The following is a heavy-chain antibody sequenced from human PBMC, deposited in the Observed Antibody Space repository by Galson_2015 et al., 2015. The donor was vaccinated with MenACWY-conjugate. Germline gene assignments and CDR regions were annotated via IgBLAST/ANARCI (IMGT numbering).Heavy chain of an antibody. CDR1: GFTFSNYA. V-gene: IGHV3-30*04. D-gene: IGHD4-11*01. CDR2: ISYDGGNK. CDR3: ARDLQGTTRDY. Sequence: SLRLSCAASGFTFSNYAMHWVRQAPGKGLEWVAVISYDGGNKYYADSVKGRFTISRDNSKNTLYLQMNSLRAEDTAVYYCARDLQGTTRDYWGQGTLVTVSS. J-gene: IGHJ4*02.